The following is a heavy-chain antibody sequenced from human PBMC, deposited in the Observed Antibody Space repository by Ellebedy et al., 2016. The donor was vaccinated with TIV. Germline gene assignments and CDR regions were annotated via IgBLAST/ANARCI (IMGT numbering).Heavy chain of an antibody. CDR2: LTGGDFSE. J-gene: IGHJ5*02. CDR3: AQGYSSGRYVGWFDP. V-gene: IGHV3-23*01. Sequence: GGSLRLSXTASGFSFRDHAMSWFRQVPGKGLEWVAGLTGGDFSEVYVDSVRGRFTISRDSSRNTLYLQMEGLRAEDTARYHCAQGYSSGRYVGWFDPWGQGTQVIVSS. CDR1: GFSFRDHA. D-gene: IGHD3-22*01.